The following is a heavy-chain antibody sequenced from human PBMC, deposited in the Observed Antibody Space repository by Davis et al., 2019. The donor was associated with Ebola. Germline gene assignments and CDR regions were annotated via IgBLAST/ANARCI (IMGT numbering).Heavy chain of an antibody. Sequence: GESLKISCAASGFTVSSNYMSWVRQAPGKGLEWVSVIYSGGSTYYADSVKGRFTISRDNAKNSLYLQMNSLRDEDTAVYYCAREVPGGSWGQGTLVTVSS. J-gene: IGHJ4*02. CDR3: AREVPGGS. CDR2: IYSGGST. V-gene: IGHV3-53*01. CDR1: GFTVSSNY. D-gene: IGHD1-26*01.